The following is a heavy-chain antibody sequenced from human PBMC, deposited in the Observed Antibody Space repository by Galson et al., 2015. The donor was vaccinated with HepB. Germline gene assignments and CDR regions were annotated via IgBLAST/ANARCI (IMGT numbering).Heavy chain of an antibody. CDR1: GYTLTELS. CDR2: FDPEDGET. CDR3: ATALGIVGAPYFDY. D-gene: IGHD1-26*01. V-gene: IGHV1-24*01. J-gene: IGHJ4*02. Sequence: SVKVSCKASGYTLTELSMHWVRQAPGKGLEWMGGFDPEDGETIYAQKFRGRVTMTEDTSTDTAYMELSSLRSEDTAVYYCATALGIVGAPYFDYWGQGTLVTVSS.